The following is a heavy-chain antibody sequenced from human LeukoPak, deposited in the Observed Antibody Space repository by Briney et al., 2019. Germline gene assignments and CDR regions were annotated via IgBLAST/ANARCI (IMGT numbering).Heavy chain of an antibody. CDR1: GDSISSYY. V-gene: IGHV4-59*01. J-gene: IGHJ3*02. Sequence: SETLSLTCTVSGDSISSYYWSWIRQPPEKGLEWIGYIYYIGSTNYNPSLKSRVTISVDTSKNQFSLKLSSVTAADTAVYYCARDYAFDIWGQGTMVTVSS. CDR3: ARDYAFDI. CDR2: IYYIGST.